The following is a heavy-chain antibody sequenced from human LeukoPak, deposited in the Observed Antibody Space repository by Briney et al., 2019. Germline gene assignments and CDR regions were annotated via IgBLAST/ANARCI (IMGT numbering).Heavy chain of an antibody. Sequence: PSETLSLTCAVYGGSFSGFYWNWIRQSPGKGLEWIGCIYYSGSTNYNPSLKSRVSISIDTSKNQFSLKLSSVTAADTAVYYCARAGSSWYGWYFDYWGQGTLVTVSS. CDR3: ARAGSSWYGWYFDY. J-gene: IGHJ4*02. CDR1: GGSFSGFY. D-gene: IGHD6-13*01. CDR2: IYYSGST. V-gene: IGHV4-59*08.